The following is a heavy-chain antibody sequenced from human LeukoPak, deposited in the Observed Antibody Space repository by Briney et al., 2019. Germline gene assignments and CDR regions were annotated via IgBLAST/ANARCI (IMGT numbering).Heavy chain of an antibody. V-gene: IGHV1-2*06. CDR1: GYTFTDYY. J-gene: IGHJ4*02. CDR3: ARDFGRDTDDY. CDR2: INPNSGGT. D-gene: IGHD3-16*01. Sequence: ASVTVSCTASGYTFTDYYVHWVRQAPGQGLEWMGRINPNSGGTNYAQKFQGRVTMTRDTSISTAYMELSRLRSDDTAVYYCARDFGRDTDDYWGQGTLVTVSS.